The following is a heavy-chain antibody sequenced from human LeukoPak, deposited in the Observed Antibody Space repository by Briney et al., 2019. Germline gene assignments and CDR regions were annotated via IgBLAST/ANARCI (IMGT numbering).Heavy chain of an antibody. CDR1: GYSINSGYY. Sequence: SETLSLTCGVSGYSINSGYYWGWIRQPPGKGLEWIGSIYHSGGTYYNPSLKSRVTIPVDTSRNQFSLRLSSVTAADTAVYYCARHNYGWPHDYWGQGTLVTVSS. CDR2: IYHSGGT. CDR3: ARHNYGWPHDY. D-gene: IGHD3-10*01. J-gene: IGHJ4*02. V-gene: IGHV4-38-2*01.